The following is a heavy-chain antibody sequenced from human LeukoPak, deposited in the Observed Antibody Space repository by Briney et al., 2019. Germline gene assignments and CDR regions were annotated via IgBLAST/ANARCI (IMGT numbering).Heavy chain of an antibody. CDR2: INSDGSST. CDR3: ARGGYSGYDLLDY. Sequence: GGSLRLSCAASGFTFSSYWMHWVRQAPGKGLVWVSRINSDGSSTSYADSVKGRFTISRDNAKNTLYLQMNSLRAEDTAVYYCARGGYSGYDLLDYWGQGTLVTVSS. J-gene: IGHJ4*02. V-gene: IGHV3-74*01. CDR1: GFTFSSYW. D-gene: IGHD5-12*01.